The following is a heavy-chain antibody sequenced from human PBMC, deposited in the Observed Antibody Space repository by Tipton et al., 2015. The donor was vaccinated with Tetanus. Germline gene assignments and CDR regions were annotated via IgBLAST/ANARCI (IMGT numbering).Heavy chain of an antibody. CDR1: GASISSNTYY. Sequence: TLSLTCTVSGASISSNTYYWGWIRQPPGKGLEWIASVSYSGSTYYNPSLKSRVTMSLDTSKNQFSVRLTSVTAADTAVYFCARIRYYPDSSAFLSDYWGRGIRVTVSS. CDR2: VSYSGST. D-gene: IGHD3-22*01. V-gene: IGHV4-39*07. CDR3: ARIRYYPDSSAFLSDY. J-gene: IGHJ4*02.